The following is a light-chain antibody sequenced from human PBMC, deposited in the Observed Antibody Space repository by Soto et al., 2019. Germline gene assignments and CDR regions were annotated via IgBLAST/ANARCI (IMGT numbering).Light chain of an antibody. CDR2: DVS. V-gene: IGLV2-14*01. CDR3: TSYTISGTHV. J-gene: IGLJ1*01. Sequence: QSALTQPASVSGSPKQSITISCTGTSSDVGAYNYVSWYQQHPGKVPKLMIYDVSNRPSGVSNRFSDSKSANTASLTISGLQAEDEADYYCTSYTISGTHVFGTGTKLTVL. CDR1: SSDVGAYNY.